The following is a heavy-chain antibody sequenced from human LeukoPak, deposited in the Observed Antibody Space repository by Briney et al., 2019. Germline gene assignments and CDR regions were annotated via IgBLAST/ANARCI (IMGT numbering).Heavy chain of an antibody. J-gene: IGHJ4*02. CDR2: INGEGTTT. CDR3: ARQKGGQSFFDS. D-gene: IGHD1-26*01. CDR1: GLPFSSYW. V-gene: IGHV3-74*01. Sequence: QPGGSLRLSCPASGLPFSSYWRNWVRQDPGRGRLWDSRINGEGTTTANANSVKGRCTISRDNAKNTLYLQMNSLRADDTAVYYCARQKGGQSFFDSWGQGTLVTVSS.